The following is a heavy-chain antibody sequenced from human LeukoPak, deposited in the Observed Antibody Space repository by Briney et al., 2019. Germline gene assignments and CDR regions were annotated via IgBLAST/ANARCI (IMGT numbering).Heavy chain of an antibody. J-gene: IGHJ4*02. D-gene: IGHD3-10*01. CDR2: ISGSGGST. V-gene: IGHV3-23*01. Sequence: PGGSLRLSCAASGFTFSSYAMSWVRQAPGKGLEWVSAISGSGGSTYYADSVKGRFTISRDNSKNTLYLQTNSLRAEDTAVYYCAKEGLDYYGSGSLDYWGQGTLVTVSS. CDR3: AKEGLDYYGSGSLDY. CDR1: GFTFSSYA.